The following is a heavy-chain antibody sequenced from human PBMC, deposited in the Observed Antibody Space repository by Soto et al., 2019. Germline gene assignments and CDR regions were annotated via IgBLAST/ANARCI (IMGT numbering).Heavy chain of an antibody. CDR1: GFTFSDYY. V-gene: IGHV3-11*01. CDR3: ARGHYGVRGVIITGYSINYMDV. D-gene: IGHD3-10*01. J-gene: IGHJ6*03. Sequence: GGSLRLSCAASGFTFSDYYMSWIRQAPGKGLEWVSYISSSGSTIYYADSVKGRFTISRDNAKNSLYLQMNSLRAEDTAVYYCARGHYGVRGVIITGYSINYMDVWGKGTTVTASS. CDR2: ISSSGSTI.